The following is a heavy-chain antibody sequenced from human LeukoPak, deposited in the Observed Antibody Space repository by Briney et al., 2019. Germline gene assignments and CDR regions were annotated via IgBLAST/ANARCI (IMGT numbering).Heavy chain of an antibody. V-gene: IGHV4-59*01. CDR1: GGSISSYY. D-gene: IGHD1-7*01. CDR3: AGESVNYDCFDP. CDR2: IYYSGST. J-gene: IGHJ5*02. Sequence: KSSETLSLTCTVSGGSISSYYWSWIRQPPGKGLEWIGYIYYSGSTNYNPSLKSRVTISVDTSKNQFSLKLSSVTAADTALYYCAGESVNYDCFDPWGHGTLVTVSS.